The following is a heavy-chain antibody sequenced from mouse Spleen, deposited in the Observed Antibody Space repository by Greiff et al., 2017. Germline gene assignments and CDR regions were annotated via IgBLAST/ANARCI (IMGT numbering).Heavy chain of an antibody. D-gene: IGHD2-12*01. CDR3: ARNYYSYYSHQAWFAY. CDR1: GFSLTNYA. Sequence: VKLVESGPGLVAPSQSLSITCTVSGFSLTNYAVHWVRQSPGKGLEWLGVIWSDGSTDYNAAFISRLSISKDNSKSQVFFKMNSLQADDTAIYYCARNYYSYYSHQAWFAYRGQGTLVTVSA. V-gene: IGHV2-4-1*01. J-gene: IGHJ3*01. CDR2: IWSDGST.